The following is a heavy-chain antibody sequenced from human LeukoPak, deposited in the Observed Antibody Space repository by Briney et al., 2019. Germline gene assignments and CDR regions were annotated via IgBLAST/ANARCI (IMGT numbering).Heavy chain of an antibody. CDR1: GFTLSSYS. CDR3: ARGPGGRIGYYPLEDHYYYYYMDV. V-gene: IGHV3-21*01. CDR2: ISRSSAYI. J-gene: IGHJ6*03. D-gene: IGHD3-22*01. Sequence: GGSLRLSCAASGFTLSSYSMNWVRQAPGKGLEWVSSISRSSAYIYYADSVKGRFTISRDNAKNSLYLQMNSLRAEDTAVYYCARGPGGRIGYYPLEDHYYYYYMDVWGKGTTVTVSS.